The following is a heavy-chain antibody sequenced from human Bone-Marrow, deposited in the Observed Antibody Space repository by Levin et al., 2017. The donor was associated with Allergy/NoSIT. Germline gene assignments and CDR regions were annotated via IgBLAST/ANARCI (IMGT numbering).Heavy chain of an antibody. CDR2: IWYDGSNK. CDR3: ARDRARLWLQLDY. J-gene: IGHJ4*02. CDR1: GFTFSSYG. Sequence: GGSLRLSCAASGFTFSSYGMHWVRQAPGKGLEWVAVIWYDGSNKYYADSVKGRFTISRDNSKNTLYLQMNSLRAEDTAVYYCARDRARLWLQLDYWGQGTLVTVSS. D-gene: IGHD5-24*01. V-gene: IGHV3-33*01.